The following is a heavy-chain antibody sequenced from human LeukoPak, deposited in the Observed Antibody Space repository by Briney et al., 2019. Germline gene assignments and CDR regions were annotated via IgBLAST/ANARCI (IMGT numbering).Heavy chain of an antibody. CDR3: ARDGENDYGDYVG. CDR1: GYTFTGYY. CDR2: INPNSGGT. J-gene: IGHJ4*02. Sequence: GASVKVSCKASGYTFTGYYMHWVRQAPGQGLEWMGWINPNSGGTNYAQKFQGRVTMTRDTPISTAYMELRRLRSDDTAVYYCARDGENDYGDYVGWGQGTLVTVSS. V-gene: IGHV1-2*02. D-gene: IGHD4-17*01.